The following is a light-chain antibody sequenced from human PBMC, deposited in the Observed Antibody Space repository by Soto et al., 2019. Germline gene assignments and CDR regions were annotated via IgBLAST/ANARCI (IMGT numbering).Light chain of an antibody. V-gene: IGKV1-39*01. CDR3: QQSCDTPHLYT. CDR1: QNIITH. CDR2: GAS. J-gene: IGKJ2*01. Sequence: DIQMTQSPSSLSASVGDRVSITCRASQNIITHLNWYQQKPGRAPKLLIYGASILQSGVPSRFSGSGSGTDFTLTISSLQPEDLATYYCQQSCDTPHLYTFGQGTKVDIK.